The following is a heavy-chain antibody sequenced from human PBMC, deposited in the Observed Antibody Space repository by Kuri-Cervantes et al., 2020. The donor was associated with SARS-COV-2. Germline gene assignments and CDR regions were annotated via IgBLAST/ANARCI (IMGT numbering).Heavy chain of an antibody. Sequence: SETLTLTCAVYGGSFSGYYWSWIRQPPGKGLEWIGEINHSGSTNYNPSLKSRVTISVDTSKNQFSLKLSSVTAADTAVYYCARGRYSSAQAPFDYWGQGTLVTVSS. CDR1: GGSFSGYY. V-gene: IGHV4-34*01. CDR3: ARGRYSSAQAPFDY. CDR2: INHSGST. D-gene: IGHD6-25*01. J-gene: IGHJ4*02.